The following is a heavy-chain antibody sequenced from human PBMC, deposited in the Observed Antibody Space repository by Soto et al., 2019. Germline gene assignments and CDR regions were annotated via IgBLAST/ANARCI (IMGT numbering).Heavy chain of an antibody. CDR1: SGSISSSNW. J-gene: IGHJ5*02. Sequence: SETLSLTCAVSSGSISSSNWWSWVRQPPGKGLEWIGEIYHSGSTNYNPSLKSRVTISVDKSKNQFSLKLSSVTAADTAVYYYARVRRVAAYNWFDPWGQGTLVTVSS. V-gene: IGHV4-4*02. CDR2: IYHSGST. CDR3: ARVRRVAAYNWFDP. D-gene: IGHD2-15*01.